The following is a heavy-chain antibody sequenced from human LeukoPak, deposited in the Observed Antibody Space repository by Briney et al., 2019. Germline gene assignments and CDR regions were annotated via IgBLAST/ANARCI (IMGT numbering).Heavy chain of an antibody. J-gene: IGHJ4*02. CDR1: GYTFTGYY. D-gene: IGHD3-3*01. CDR3: ARAPYDFWSGYYTEGIDY. CDR2: INPNSGGT. Sequence: GASVKVSCKASGYTFTGYYIHWVRQAPGQGLEWMGWINPNSGGTNYAQKFQGRVTMTRDTSISTAYMELSRLRSDDTAVYYCARAPYDFWSGYYTEGIDYWGQGTLVTVSS. V-gene: IGHV1-2*02.